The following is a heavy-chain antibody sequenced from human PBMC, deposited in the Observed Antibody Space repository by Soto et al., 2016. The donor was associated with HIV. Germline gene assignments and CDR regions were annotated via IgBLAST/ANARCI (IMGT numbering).Heavy chain of an antibody. CDR1: GFTSRKYW. D-gene: IGHD4-17*01. V-gene: IGHV3-74*01. Sequence: EVQLVESGGGLVPPGGSLRLSCKVSGFTSRKYWMQWVRQPPGKGLVWVSLINTNGKNTYYADSVRGRFTISRDNAKNTVFLHMRDLRAEDTAIYYCATSRTTVTRTRGYYFDYWGQGALVIVSS. J-gene: IGHJ4*02. CDR3: ATSRTTVTRTRGYYFDY. CDR2: INTNGKNT.